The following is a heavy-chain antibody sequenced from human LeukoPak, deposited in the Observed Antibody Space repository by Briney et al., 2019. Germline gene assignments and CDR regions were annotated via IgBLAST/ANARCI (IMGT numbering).Heavy chain of an antibody. D-gene: IGHD2-2*01. CDR3: ARASGVVPAAP. V-gene: IGHV1-18*01. J-gene: IGHJ5*02. CDR1: GYTFTSYG. CDR2: ISAYNGNT. Sequence: GASVKVSCKASGYTFTSYGISWVRQAPGQGLEWMGWISAYNGNTNYAQKLQGRVTMTRDTSISTAYMELSRLRSDDTAVYYCARASGVVPAAPWGQGTLVTVSS.